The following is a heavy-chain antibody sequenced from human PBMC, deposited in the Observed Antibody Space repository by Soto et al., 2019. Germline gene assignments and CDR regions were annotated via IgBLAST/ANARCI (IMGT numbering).Heavy chain of an antibody. Sequence: QVQLQESGPGLVKPSETLSLTCTVSGGSIGSYYWSWIRQPPGKGLEWIGYIYYSGSTNYNPSLKSRVTISVDTSKNQFSLKLSSVTAADTAVYYCARGLPSDYWGQGTLVTVSS. CDR3: ARGLPSDY. CDR2: IYYSGST. V-gene: IGHV4-59*01. J-gene: IGHJ4*02. CDR1: GGSIGSYY. D-gene: IGHD5-12*01.